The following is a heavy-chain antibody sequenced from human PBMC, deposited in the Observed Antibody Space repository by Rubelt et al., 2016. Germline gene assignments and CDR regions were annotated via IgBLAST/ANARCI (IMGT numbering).Heavy chain of an antibody. Sequence: TFSSYGMHWVRQAPGKGLEWVAVIWYDGSNKYYADSVKGRFTISRDNSKNTLYLQMNSLRAEDTAVYYCAKCWGSYRYTVDYWGQGTLVTVSS. D-gene: IGHD3-16*02. CDR3: AKCWGSYRYTVDY. V-gene: IGHV3-33*06. CDR1: TFSSYG. CDR2: IWYDGSNK. J-gene: IGHJ4*02.